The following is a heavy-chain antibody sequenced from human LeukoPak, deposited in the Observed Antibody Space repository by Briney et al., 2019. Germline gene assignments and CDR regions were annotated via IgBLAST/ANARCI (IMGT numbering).Heavy chain of an antibody. CDR3: ARRGAARADNWFDP. CDR1: GGSISSGGYY. Sequence: SETLSLTCTVSGGSISSGGYYWSWIRQPPGKGLEWIGSIYYSGTAYYNPSLKSRVTISVDTSKNQFSLKLSSVTAADTALYYCARRGAARADNWFDPWGQGTLVTVSS. D-gene: IGHD6-6*01. J-gene: IGHJ5*02. CDR2: IYYSGTA. V-gene: IGHV4-39*01.